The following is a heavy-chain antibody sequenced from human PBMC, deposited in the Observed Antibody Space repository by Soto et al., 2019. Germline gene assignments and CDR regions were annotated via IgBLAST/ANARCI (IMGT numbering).Heavy chain of an antibody. CDR2: ISAYNGNT. CDR3: AKDWYSYGPHYFDY. J-gene: IGHJ4*02. V-gene: IGHV1-18*01. D-gene: IGHD5-18*01. Sequence: GASVKVSCKASGYTFTSYGISWVRQAPGQGLEWMGWISAYNGNTNYAQKLQGRFTISRDNSKSTLYLQMNSLRAEDTAVYYCAKDWYSYGPHYFDYWGQGTLVTVSS. CDR1: GYTFTSYG.